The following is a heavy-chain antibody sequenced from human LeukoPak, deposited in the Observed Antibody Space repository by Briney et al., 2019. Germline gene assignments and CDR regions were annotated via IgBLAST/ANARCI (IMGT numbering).Heavy chain of an antibody. D-gene: IGHD4-23*01. Sequence: PGGSLRLSCTASGFTFSGYSMNWVRQAPGKGLEWVSSISSSSSYIYYADSVKGRFTISRDSAKNSLYLQMNSLRAEDTAVYYCARSEDYGGNSDYWGQGTLVTVSS. CDR3: ARSEDYGGNSDY. V-gene: IGHV3-21*01. CDR2: ISSSSSYI. CDR1: GFTFSGYS. J-gene: IGHJ4*02.